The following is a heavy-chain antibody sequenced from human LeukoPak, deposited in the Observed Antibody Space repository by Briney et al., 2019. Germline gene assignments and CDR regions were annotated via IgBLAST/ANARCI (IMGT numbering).Heavy chain of an antibody. Sequence: GGSLRLSCAASGFTFDDYAMHWVRQAPGKGLEWVSLISGDGGSTYYADSVKGRFTISRDNSKNSLYLQMNSLRTEDIALYYCAKDAPGWYDAFDIWGQGTMVTVSS. V-gene: IGHV3-43*02. CDR1: GFTFDDYA. J-gene: IGHJ3*02. D-gene: IGHD6-19*01. CDR2: ISGDGGST. CDR3: AKDAPGWYDAFDI.